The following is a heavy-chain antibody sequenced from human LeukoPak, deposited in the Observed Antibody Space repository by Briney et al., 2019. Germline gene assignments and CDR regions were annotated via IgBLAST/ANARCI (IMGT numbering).Heavy chain of an antibody. J-gene: IGHJ4*02. V-gene: IGHV3-21*01. D-gene: IGHD3-22*01. CDR3: ARRYYYDSSGYYYVDDY. CDR1: GSTFSSYG. Sequence: GGSLRLSCAASGSTFSSYGMHWVRQAPGKGLEWVSSISSSSSYIYYADSVKGRFTISRDNAKNSLYLQMNSLRAEDTAVYYCARRYYYDSSGYYYVDDYWGQGTLVTVSS. CDR2: ISSSSSYI.